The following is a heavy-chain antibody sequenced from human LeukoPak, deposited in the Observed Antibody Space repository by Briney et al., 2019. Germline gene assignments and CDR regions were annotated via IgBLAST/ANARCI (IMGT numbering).Heavy chain of an antibody. CDR2: ISGSGGST. J-gene: IGHJ4*02. CDR3: AKDLSPCSGGSCTG. Sequence: GGSLRLSCAASGFTFSSYAMSWVRQAPGKGLEWVSAISGSGGSTYYADSVKGRFTISRDNSKNTLYLQMNSLRAEDTAVYYCAKDLSPCSGGSCTGWGQGTLVTVSS. V-gene: IGHV3-23*01. CDR1: GFTFSSYA. D-gene: IGHD2-15*01.